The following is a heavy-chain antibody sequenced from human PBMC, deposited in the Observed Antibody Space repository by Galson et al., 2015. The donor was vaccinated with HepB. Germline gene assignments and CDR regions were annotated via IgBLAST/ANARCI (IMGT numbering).Heavy chain of an antibody. CDR1: GFTLSSYA. Sequence: SLRLSCAASGFTLSSYAIHWVRQAPGKGLEWVTVISYDGRTQNYADSVVGRFTISRDNSKDTVYLQMGSLRADDTAVYYCARDSGYVSGWYAGRGGFDYWGQGALVIVSS. CDR3: ARDSGYVSGWYAGRGGFDY. J-gene: IGHJ4*02. CDR2: ISYDGRTQ. D-gene: IGHD6-19*01. V-gene: IGHV3-30*03.